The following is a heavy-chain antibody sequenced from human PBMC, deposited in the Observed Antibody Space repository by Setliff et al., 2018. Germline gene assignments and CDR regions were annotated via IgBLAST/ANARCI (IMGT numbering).Heavy chain of an antibody. CDR3: ARSKRLWFGELSDDYYYYYGMDV. CDR2: IIPILGIA. CDR1: GGTFSSYA. V-gene: IGHV1-69*10. Sequence: SVKVSCKASGGTFSSYAISWVRQAPGQGLEWMGGIIPILGIANYAQKFQSRVTITADESTSTAYMELSSLRSEDTAVYYCARSKRLWFGELSDDYYYYYGMDVWGQGTTVTVSS. D-gene: IGHD3-10*01. J-gene: IGHJ6*02.